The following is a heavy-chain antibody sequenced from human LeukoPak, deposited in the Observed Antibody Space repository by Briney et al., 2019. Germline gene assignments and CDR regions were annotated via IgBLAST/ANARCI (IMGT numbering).Heavy chain of an antibody. CDR1: GYTFTSYG. CDR2: ISAYNGNT. CDR3: ARVPAKVRLIAARPPLDY. D-gene: IGHD6-6*01. J-gene: IGHJ4*02. Sequence: GASVKVSCKASGYTFTSYGISWVRQAPGRGLEWMGWISAYNGNTNYAQKLQGRVTMTTDTSTSTAYMELRSLRSDDTAVYYCARVPAKVRLIAARPPLDYWGQGTLVTVSS. V-gene: IGHV1-18*01.